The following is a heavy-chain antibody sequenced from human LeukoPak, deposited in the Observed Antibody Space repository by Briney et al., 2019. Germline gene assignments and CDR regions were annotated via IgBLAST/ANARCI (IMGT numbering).Heavy chain of an antibody. Sequence: PGGSLRLSCAASGFTFSSYAMSWVRQAPGKGLEWVSATSGSGGSTYYADSVKGRFTISRDNSKNTLYLQMNSLRAEDTAVYYCAKEGAVAGTSEYFDYWGQGTLVTVSS. D-gene: IGHD6-19*01. CDR2: TSGSGGST. CDR3: AKEGAVAGTSEYFDY. J-gene: IGHJ4*02. V-gene: IGHV3-23*01. CDR1: GFTFSSYA.